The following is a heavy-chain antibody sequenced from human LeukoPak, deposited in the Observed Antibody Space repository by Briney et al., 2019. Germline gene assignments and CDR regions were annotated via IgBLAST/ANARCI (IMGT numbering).Heavy chain of an antibody. V-gene: IGHV3-64*01. Sequence: GGSLRLSCAASGFTFSNYAIHWVRQAPGKGLEFVSSISSNGISTYYGNSVKGRFTISRDNSKNTLYLQMNSLRAEDTAVYYCAKVRQWEIVDHFDYWGQGTLVTVSS. J-gene: IGHJ4*02. CDR3: AKVRQWEIVDHFDY. CDR2: ISSNGIST. CDR1: GFTFSNYA. D-gene: IGHD1-26*01.